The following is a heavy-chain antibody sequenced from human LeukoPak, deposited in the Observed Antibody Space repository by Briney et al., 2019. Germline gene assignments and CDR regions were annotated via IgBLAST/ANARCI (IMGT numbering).Heavy chain of an antibody. V-gene: IGHV4-39*07. D-gene: IGHD2-21*02. CDR3: AKNTACGPLDY. Sequence: SETLSLTCTVSGGSISSSSYYWGWIRQPPGKGLEWIGSIYYSGSTYYNPSLKSRVTISVDTSKNQFSLKLSSVTAADTAVYYCAKNTACGPLDYWGQGTLVTVSS. J-gene: IGHJ4*02. CDR2: IYYSGST. CDR1: GGSISSSSYY.